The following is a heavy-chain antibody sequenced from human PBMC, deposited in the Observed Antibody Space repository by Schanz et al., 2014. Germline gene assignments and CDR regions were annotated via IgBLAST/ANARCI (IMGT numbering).Heavy chain of an antibody. CDR1: GFSFSGFA. CDR3: AKYGTGKGVSFEY. V-gene: IGHV3-7*01. Sequence: VQLEESGGGVVQPGGSLRLSCVASGFSFSGFAVHWVRQAPGEGLVWVANIKLDGSEKYYVDSVKGRFTISRDNAKISLYLQMNSLTAEDTAVYYCAKYGTGKGVSFEYWGQGTLVTVSS. CDR2: IKLDGSEK. D-gene: IGHD1-26*01. J-gene: IGHJ4*02.